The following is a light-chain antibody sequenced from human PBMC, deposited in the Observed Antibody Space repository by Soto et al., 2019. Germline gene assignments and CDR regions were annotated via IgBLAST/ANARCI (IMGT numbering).Light chain of an antibody. V-gene: IGKV1-9*01. CDR1: QGVSTY. CDR3: QQLNSYPFT. Sequence: IQLTQSPSSLSASVGDRVTITCRASQGVSTYLAWYQQKPGKAPKLLIYAASTLQGGVPSSFSGGGSGTAFTLTISSLQPEDSATYYCQQLNSYPFTFGPGTKVDLK. J-gene: IGKJ3*01. CDR2: AAS.